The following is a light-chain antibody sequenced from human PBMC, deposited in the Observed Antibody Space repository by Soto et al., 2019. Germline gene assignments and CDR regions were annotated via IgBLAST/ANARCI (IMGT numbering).Light chain of an antibody. CDR1: QSVSSSY. V-gene: IGKV3-20*01. J-gene: IGKJ1*01. Sequence: EIVLTQSPGTLSLSPGERATLSCRASQSVSSSYLAWYQQRPGQAPRLLIYGASNRATGIPDRFSGSGSGTDFTLTISRPEPEDFAVYYCQQYDSSGTFGQGTKVDIK. CDR3: QQYDSSGT. CDR2: GAS.